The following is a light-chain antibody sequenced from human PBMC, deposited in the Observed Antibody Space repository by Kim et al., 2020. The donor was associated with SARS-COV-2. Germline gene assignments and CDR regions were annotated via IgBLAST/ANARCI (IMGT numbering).Light chain of an antibody. CDR2: YDR. CDR3: QVWDSSSDRVI. V-gene: IGLV3-21*04. CDR1: NIARKT. Sequence: SYELTQPPSVSVAPEKTATITCGGNNIARKTVHWYQQKPGQAPVLVIYYDRDRPSGIPERFSGSNSGNTATLTISRVEAGDEADYYCQVWDSSSDRVIFGGGTQLTVL. J-gene: IGLJ2*01.